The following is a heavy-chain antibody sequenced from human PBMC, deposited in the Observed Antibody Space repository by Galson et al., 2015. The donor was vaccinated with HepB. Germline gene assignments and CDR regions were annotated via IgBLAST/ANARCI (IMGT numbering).Heavy chain of an antibody. V-gene: IGHV3-15*01. CDR2: IKSKTDGATT. CDR3: TTDVYYSTYWSWLDP. CDR1: GFPFNNAW. J-gene: IGHJ5*02. D-gene: IGHD2-8*02. Sequence: SLRLSCAASGFPFNNAWMTWVRQAPGKGLEWVGRIKSKTDGATTDYAAPVKGRFTISSDDSKNRLYLKMHSLKTEDTAVYYCTTDVYYSTYWSWLDPWGQGTLVTVSS.